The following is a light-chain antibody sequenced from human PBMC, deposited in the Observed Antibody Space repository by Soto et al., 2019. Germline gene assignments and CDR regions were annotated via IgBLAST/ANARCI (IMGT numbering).Light chain of an antibody. Sequence: QSVLTQPASVSGSPGQPITISCTGTSSDVGGYNYVSWYQQYPGKAPKLMIYHVSNRPSGVSNRFSGSKSGNSPSLTISGLQPEVGVDYCCSSYTSTSTNVFGTGTRVTVL. V-gene: IGLV2-14*01. CDR2: HVS. J-gene: IGLJ1*01. CDR1: SSDVGGYNY. CDR3: SSYTSTSTNV.